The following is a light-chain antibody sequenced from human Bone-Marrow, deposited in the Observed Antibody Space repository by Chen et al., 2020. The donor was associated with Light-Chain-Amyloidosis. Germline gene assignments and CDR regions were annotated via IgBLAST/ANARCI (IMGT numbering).Light chain of an antibody. CDR3: GTWDSSLSAVV. J-gene: IGLJ3*02. V-gene: IGLV1-51*01. Sequence: QSVLTQPPSVSAAPGQKVTISCSGSNSNIGSNYVSWYQQLPGAAPELLIYDNNKRPPEFLDRFSGSKSGTAATLGISGLQTGDEADDYCGTWDSSLSAVVFGGGTKLTVL. CDR1: NSNIGSNY. CDR2: DNN.